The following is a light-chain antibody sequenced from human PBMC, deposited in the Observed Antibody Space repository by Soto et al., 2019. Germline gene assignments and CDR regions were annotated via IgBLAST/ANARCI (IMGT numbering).Light chain of an antibody. Sequence: QSVLTQPASVSGSPGQSITISCTGTSSDVGTYNLVSWYQQHPGKAPKVMIYEDTKRPSGVSIRFSGSKSGNTASLTISGLQAEDEGNYYCCSYAGSRMWVFGGGTKLTVL. CDR1: SSDVGTYNL. CDR3: CSYAGSRMWV. V-gene: IGLV2-23*01. CDR2: EDT. J-gene: IGLJ3*02.